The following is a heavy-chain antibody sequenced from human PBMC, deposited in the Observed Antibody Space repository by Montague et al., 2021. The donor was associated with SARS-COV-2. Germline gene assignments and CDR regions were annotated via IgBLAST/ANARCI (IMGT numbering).Heavy chain of an antibody. CDR3: ARHERQWLRLYPYYFDY. V-gene: IGHV4-4*02. CDR1: GGSVSSDNW. J-gene: IGHJ4*02. Sequence: SETLSLTCTVSGGSVSSDNWWTWVRQPPGKGLEWIGEIYHSGTTXXNPSLQSRVTISVDTSKNQFSLKLSSVTAADTAVYYCARHERQWLRLYPYYFDYWGQGTLVTVSS. D-gene: IGHD5-12*01. CDR2: IYHSGTT.